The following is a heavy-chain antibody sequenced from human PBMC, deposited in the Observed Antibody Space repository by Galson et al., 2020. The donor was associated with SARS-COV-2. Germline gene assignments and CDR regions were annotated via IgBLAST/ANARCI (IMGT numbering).Heavy chain of an antibody. CDR3: AKLGGDYGVLANY. CDR2: ISWNSGSI. V-gene: IGHV3-9*01. D-gene: IGHD4-17*01. Sequence: GGSLRLSCAASGFTFDDYAMHWVRQAPGKGLEWVSGISWNSGSIGYADSVKGRFTISRDNAKNSLYLQMNSLRAEDTALYYCAKLGGDYGVLANYWGQGTLVTVSS. J-gene: IGHJ4*02. CDR1: GFTFDDYA.